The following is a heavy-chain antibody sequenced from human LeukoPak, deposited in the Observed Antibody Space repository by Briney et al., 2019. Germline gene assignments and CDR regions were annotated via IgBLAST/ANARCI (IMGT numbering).Heavy chain of an antibody. CDR1: GFTFSSYA. CDR3: AKDVRWSYCSGSYGWFDP. D-gene: IGHD3-16*02. Sequence: GGSLRLSCAASGFTFSSYAMSWVRQAPGKGLEWVSAISGSGGSTYYADSVKGRFTISRDNSKNTLYLQMNSLRAEDTAVYYCAKDVRWSYCSGSYGWFDPWGQGTLVTVSS. CDR2: ISGSGGST. J-gene: IGHJ5*02. V-gene: IGHV3-23*01.